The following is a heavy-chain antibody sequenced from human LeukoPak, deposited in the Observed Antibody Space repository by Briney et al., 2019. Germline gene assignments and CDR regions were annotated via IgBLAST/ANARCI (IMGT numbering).Heavy chain of an antibody. Sequence: SETLSLTCTVSGGSISSSSYYWGWIRQPPGKGLEWIGSIYYSGSTYYNPSLKSRVTISVDTSKNQFSLKLSSVTAADTAVYYCASEVFYYYGSGSYYNDYYYYMDVWGKGTTVTVSS. D-gene: IGHD3-10*01. J-gene: IGHJ6*03. CDR3: ASEVFYYYGSGSYYNDYYYYMDV. CDR1: GGSISSSSYY. V-gene: IGHV4-39*07. CDR2: IYYSGST.